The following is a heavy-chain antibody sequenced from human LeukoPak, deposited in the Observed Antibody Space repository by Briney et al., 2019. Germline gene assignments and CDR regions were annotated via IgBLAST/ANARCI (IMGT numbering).Heavy chain of an antibody. CDR2: IYPGDSDT. CDR1: GYSFTGSW. CDR3: ARLEYCRDNPRAAFDY. Sequence: GESLKISCKGSGYSFTGSWIAWVRQKPGKGLEWMGIIYPGDSDTRYSPSFQGQVTISADKSIRTAYLQWSSLKASDTAMYYCARLEYCRDNPRAAFDYWGQGTLVTVSS. V-gene: IGHV5-51*01. D-gene: IGHD2/OR15-2a*01. J-gene: IGHJ4*02.